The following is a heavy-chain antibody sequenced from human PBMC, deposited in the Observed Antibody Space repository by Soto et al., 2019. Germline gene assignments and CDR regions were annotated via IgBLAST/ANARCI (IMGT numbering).Heavy chain of an antibody. J-gene: IGHJ6*02. Sequence: LRLSCAASGFTFSSYGMHWVRQAPGKGLEWVAVIWYDGSNKYYADSVKGRFTISRDNSKNTLYLQMNSLRAEDTAVYYCARDGSSIAAAGTFYYCMDVWGQGTTVTVSS. CDR1: GFTFSSYG. V-gene: IGHV3-33*01. CDR2: IWYDGSNK. D-gene: IGHD6-13*01. CDR3: ARDGSSIAAAGTFYYCMDV.